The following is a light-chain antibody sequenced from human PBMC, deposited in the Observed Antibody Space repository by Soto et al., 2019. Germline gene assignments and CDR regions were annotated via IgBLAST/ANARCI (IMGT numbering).Light chain of an antibody. CDR1: QDISDF. J-gene: IGKJ5*01. CDR2: DAS. Sequence: DIQMTQSPSSLFASVGDRVTITCQASQDISDFLNWYQQKPGKAPKILIYDASNLQTGVPSRFSGRGSGTHFTFTISSLQPDDSGTYYCQQYDDLPITLGQGTRLEIK. V-gene: IGKV1-33*01. CDR3: QQYDDLPIT.